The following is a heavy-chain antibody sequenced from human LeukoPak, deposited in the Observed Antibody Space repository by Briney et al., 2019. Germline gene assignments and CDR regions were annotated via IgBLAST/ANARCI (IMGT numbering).Heavy chain of an antibody. CDR3: ARKVLTGYYDY. V-gene: IGHV4-34*01. CDR1: GGSFSGYY. CDR2: TNHSGST. D-gene: IGHD3-9*01. Sequence: SETLSLTCAVYGGSFSGYYWSWIRHPPGKRLEWIGETNHSGSTNYNPSLKSRVTISVDTSKNQFSLKLSSVTAADTAVYYCARKVLTGYYDYWGQGTLVTVSS. J-gene: IGHJ4*02.